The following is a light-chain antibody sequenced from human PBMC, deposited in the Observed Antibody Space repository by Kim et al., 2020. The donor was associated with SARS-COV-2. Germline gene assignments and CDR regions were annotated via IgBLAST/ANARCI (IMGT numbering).Light chain of an antibody. CDR1: DSVSNY. V-gene: IGKV3-11*01. Sequence: EIVLTQSPATLSLSPGDRATLSCWTSDSVSNYLAWYQQKPGQPPRLLIYDASNRAPGIPARFSGSGSGSAFTLTISSLEPEDFAVYYCQQRIKWPRTFDQGTKVDIK. CDR2: DAS. J-gene: IGKJ1*01. CDR3: QQRIKWPRT.